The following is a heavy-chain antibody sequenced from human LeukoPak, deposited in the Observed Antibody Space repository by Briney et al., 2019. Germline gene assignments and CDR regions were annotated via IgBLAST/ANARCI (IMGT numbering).Heavy chain of an antibody. V-gene: IGHV3-23*01. CDR3: AKDRWGYCSSTSCYIFDY. Sequence: GGFLRLSCAASGFTFSSYAMSWVRQAPGKGLEWVSAISGSGGSTYYADSVKGRFTISRDNSKNTLYLQMNSLRAEDTAVYYCAKDRWGYCSSTSCYIFDYWGQGTLVTVSS. J-gene: IGHJ4*02. D-gene: IGHD2-2*02. CDR2: ISGSGGST. CDR1: GFTFSSYA.